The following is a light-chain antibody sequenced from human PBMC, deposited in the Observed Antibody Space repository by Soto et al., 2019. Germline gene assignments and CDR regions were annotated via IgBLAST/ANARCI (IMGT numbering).Light chain of an antibody. J-gene: IGKJ1*01. Sequence: IHMTQSLSSLSASLGDRVTLPXRASLSIRTYLNWYQQNQGXAPKXXXDAXSSLQRGGPSRLSGSGSATDFTLPISSLQPEYFATYYCQQSYSTTWTFGQGTKVDI. V-gene: IGKV1-39*01. CDR2: AXS. CDR3: QQSYSTTWT. CDR1: LSIRTY.